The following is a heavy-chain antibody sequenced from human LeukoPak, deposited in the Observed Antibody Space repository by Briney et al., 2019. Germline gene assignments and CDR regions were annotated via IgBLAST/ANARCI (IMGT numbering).Heavy chain of an antibody. Sequence: GGSLRLSCAASGFTVSSNYMSWVRQAPGKGLEWVSVIYSGGSTYYADSVKGRFSISRDNSKNTLYLQMNSLRAEDTAVYYCARGPDYGDYDYWGQGTLVTVSS. CDR2: IYSGGST. V-gene: IGHV3-53*01. CDR3: ARGPDYGDYDY. CDR1: GFTVSSNY. D-gene: IGHD4-17*01. J-gene: IGHJ4*02.